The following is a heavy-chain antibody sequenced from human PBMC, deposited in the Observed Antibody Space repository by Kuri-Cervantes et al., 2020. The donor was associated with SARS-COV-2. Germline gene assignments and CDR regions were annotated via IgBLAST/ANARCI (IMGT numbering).Heavy chain of an antibody. Sequence: GGSLRLSCKGSGYSFTSYWISWVRQMPGKGLEWMGRIDPSDSYTNYNPSFQGHVTISSDKSINTAYQQWSSLKASDTAMYYCARQDTAMAYWGQGTLVTVSS. CDR1: GYSFTSYW. V-gene: IGHV5-10-1*01. CDR3: ARQDTAMAY. J-gene: IGHJ4*02. CDR2: IDPSDSYT. D-gene: IGHD5-18*01.